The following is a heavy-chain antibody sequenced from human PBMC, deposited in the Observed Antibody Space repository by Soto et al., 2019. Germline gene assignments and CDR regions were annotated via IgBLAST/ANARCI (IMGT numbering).Heavy chain of an antibody. CDR3: ARASSGWYDFNYYYYGMDV. Sequence: SETLSLTCTVSGGSISSYYWSWIRQPPGKGLEWIGYIYYSGSTNYNPSLKSRVTISVDTSKNQFSLKLSSVTAADTAVYYCARASSGWYDFNYYYYGMDVWGQGTTVTVSS. CDR1: GGSISSYY. CDR2: IYYSGST. V-gene: IGHV4-59*01. D-gene: IGHD6-19*01. J-gene: IGHJ6*02.